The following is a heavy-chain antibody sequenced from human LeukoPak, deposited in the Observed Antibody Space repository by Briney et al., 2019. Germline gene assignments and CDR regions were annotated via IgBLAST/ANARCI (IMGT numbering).Heavy chain of an antibody. V-gene: IGHV3-7*01. CDR1: GFTFSSNR. J-gene: IGHJ4*02. D-gene: IGHD5-12*01. CDR2: IKQDGSEK. CDR3: AVCGYSGDYFDY. Sequence: TGGSLRLSCAASGFTFSSNRMSWVRQAPGKGLEWVANIKQDGSEKYYVDSVKGRFTISRDNAKNSLYLQMNSLRAEDTAVYYCAVCGYSGDYFDYWGQGTLVTVSS.